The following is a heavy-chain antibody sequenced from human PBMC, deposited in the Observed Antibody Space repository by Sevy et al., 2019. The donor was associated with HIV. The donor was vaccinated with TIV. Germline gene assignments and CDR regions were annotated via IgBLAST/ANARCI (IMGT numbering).Heavy chain of an antibody. D-gene: IGHD1-26*01. CDR2: INSDGSST. J-gene: IGHJ4*02. CDR3: ARAGGSYYFDY. V-gene: IGHV3-74*01. Sequence: GGSLRLSCAASGFTFSSYWMHWVCQAPGKGLVWVSRINSDGSSTSYADSVKGRFTISRDNAKNTLYLQMNSLRAEDTAVYYCARAGGSYYFDYWGQGTLVTVSS. CDR1: GFTFSSYW.